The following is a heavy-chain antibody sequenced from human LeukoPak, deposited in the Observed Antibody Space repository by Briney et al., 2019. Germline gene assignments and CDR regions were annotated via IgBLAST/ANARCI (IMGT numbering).Heavy chain of an antibody. J-gene: IGHJ4*02. V-gene: IGHV4-61*01. CDR1: GGSVSSDSYY. Sequence: SETLSLTCTVSGGSVSSDSYYWSWIRQPRGRGLEWIGWIYDSGSTNYNPSLKSRVTISKDTSKNQFSLKLSSVTAADTAVYYCARGRGLWGQGTLVTVSS. CDR2: IYDSGST. CDR3: ARGRGL. D-gene: IGHD3-10*01.